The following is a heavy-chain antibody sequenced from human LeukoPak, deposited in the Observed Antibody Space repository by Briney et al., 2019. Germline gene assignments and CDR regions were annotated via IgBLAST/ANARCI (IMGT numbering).Heavy chain of an antibody. CDR3: ARGVYSSSWEHFDY. D-gene: IGHD6-13*01. CDR1: GFTFSSYS. Sequence: GGSLRLSCAASGFTFSSYSMTWVRQAPGKGLEWVSYISSSSSTIYYADSVKGRFTISRDNAKNSLYLQMNSLRAEDTAVYYCARGVYSSSWEHFDYWGQGTLVTVSS. CDR2: ISSSSSTI. J-gene: IGHJ4*02. V-gene: IGHV3-48*01.